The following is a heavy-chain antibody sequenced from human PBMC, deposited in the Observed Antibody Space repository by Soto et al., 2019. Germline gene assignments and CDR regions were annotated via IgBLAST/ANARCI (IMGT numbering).Heavy chain of an antibody. D-gene: IGHD3-16*01. Sequence: PGESLKISCKGSGYSFTSYWISWVRQMPWKGLEWMGRIDPIDSYTNYSPSFQGHVTISADKSISTAYLQWSSLKASDTAMYYRARRAHMSRRGETFSYYYYGMDVWGQGTTVTVSS. CDR2: IDPIDSYT. CDR1: GYSFTSYW. V-gene: IGHV5-10-1*01. J-gene: IGHJ6*02. CDR3: ARRAHMSRRGETFSYYYYGMDV.